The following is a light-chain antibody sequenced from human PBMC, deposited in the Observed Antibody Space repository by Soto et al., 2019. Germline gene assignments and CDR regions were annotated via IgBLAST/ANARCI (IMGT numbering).Light chain of an antibody. CDR2: GAS. CDR1: QSVSSSY. CDR3: QQYGSSPT. V-gene: IGKV3-20*01. Sequence: VLTMSPGTLSLSTGERASLSRRASQSVSSSYLACYQQKPGQAPRLLIYGASSRATGIPDRFSGSGSGTDFTLTISILEPEDFAVYSCQQYGSSPTFGQGTKVDIK. J-gene: IGKJ1*01.